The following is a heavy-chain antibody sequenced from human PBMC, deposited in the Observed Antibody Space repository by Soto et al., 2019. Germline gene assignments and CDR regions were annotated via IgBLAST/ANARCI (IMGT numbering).Heavy chain of an antibody. Sequence: EVQLVESGGGLVQPGRSLRLSCAASGFTFDDNAMHWVRQCPGKGLEWVSGISWNSGTIAYADSVKGRFTISRDNAKNSLYLQMNSLRAEDTALYYCARDMYFITAAGGGIDDWGQGTLVTVSS. CDR2: ISWNSGTI. J-gene: IGHJ4*02. CDR1: GFTFDDNA. D-gene: IGHD6-25*01. CDR3: ARDMYFITAAGGGIDD. V-gene: IGHV3-9*01.